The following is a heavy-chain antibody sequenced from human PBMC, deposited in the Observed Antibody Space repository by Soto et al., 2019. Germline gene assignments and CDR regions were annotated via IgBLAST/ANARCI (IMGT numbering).Heavy chain of an antibody. J-gene: IGHJ4*02. CDR2: ISKDGDKK. Sequence: QVHLVESGGGVVQPGRSLRLSCAASGFTFSNYSMHWVRQAPGKGLEWVAVISKDGDKKYYADSVKGRFTISRDNSKNTRYLQVNSLRPEDTAVYCCAREWSVANPGYWGQGTQVTVSS. CDR1: GFTFSNYS. D-gene: IGHD5-12*01. CDR3: AREWSVANPGY. V-gene: IGHV3-30-3*01.